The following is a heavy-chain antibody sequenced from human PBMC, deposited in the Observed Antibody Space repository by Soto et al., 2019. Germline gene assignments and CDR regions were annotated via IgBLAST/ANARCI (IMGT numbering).Heavy chain of an antibody. J-gene: IGHJ6*02. CDR2: IYHSGST. CDR3: ARARLRYYDILTGYSPYYYYYGMDV. CDR1: GGSIISGGYS. Sequence: KRSETLSLTCAVSGGSIISGGYSWIWIGQPPGKGLEWIGDIYHSGSTYYNPSLKSRVTISVDRSKNQFSLKLSSVTAADTAVYYCARARLRYYDILTGYSPYYYYYGMDVWGQGTTVTVSS. V-gene: IGHV4-30-2*01. D-gene: IGHD3-9*01.